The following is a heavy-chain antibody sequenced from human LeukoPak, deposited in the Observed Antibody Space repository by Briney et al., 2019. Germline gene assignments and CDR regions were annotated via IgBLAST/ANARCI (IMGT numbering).Heavy chain of an antibody. Sequence: PGGSLRLSCAASGFTFSSYGMSWVRQAPGKGLEWVSGISGSGAGTYYADSVKGRFTISRDNSKNTLYLHMNSLRAEDTALYYCAKDLLRITMIRGLTALIDFWGQGTLVTVSS. V-gene: IGHV3-23*01. J-gene: IGHJ4*02. D-gene: IGHD3-10*01. CDR1: GFTFSSYG. CDR2: ISGSGAGT. CDR3: AKDLLRITMIRGLTALIDF.